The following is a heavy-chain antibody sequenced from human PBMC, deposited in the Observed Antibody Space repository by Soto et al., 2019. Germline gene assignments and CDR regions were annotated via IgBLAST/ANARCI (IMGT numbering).Heavy chain of an antibody. V-gene: IGHV4-59*08. CDR2: IYYSGST. D-gene: IGHD3-10*01. J-gene: IGHJ6*02. CDR3: ARQRNYYGSGSYYGYYYGMDV. CDR1: GGSISSYY. Sequence: SETLSLTCTVSGGSISSYYWSWIRQPPGKGLEWIGYIYYSGSTNYNPSLKSRVTISVDTSKNQFSLKLSSVTAADTAVYYCARQRNYYGSGSYYGYYYGMDVWGQGTTVTVSS.